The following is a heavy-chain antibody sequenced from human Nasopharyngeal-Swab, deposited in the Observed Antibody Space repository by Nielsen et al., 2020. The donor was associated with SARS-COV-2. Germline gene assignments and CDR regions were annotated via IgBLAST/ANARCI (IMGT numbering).Heavy chain of an antibody. CDR3: ARHGDPSRMPSYSTYYYYDMDV. J-gene: IGHJ6*02. CDR2: IYYSGST. V-gene: IGHV4-39*01. Sequence: WIRQPPGKGLEWIGSIYYSGSTYYNPSLKSRVTISVDTSKNQFSLKLSSVTAADTAVYYCARHGDPSRMPSYSTYYYYDMDVWGQGTTVTVSS. D-gene: IGHD2-21*01.